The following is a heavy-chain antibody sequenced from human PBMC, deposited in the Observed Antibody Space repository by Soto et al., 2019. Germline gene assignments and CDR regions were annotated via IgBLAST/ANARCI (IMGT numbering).Heavy chain of an antibody. CDR1: GLTFSSYA. D-gene: IGHD3-9*01. Sequence: GGSLRLSCAAPGLTFSSYAMGWVHQAPGKGLEWVSAISGSGGSTYYADSVKGRFTISRDNSKNTLYLQMNSLRAEDTAVYYCAKKDGYYDILTGYPFFDYCGQGTLVTVSS. CDR2: ISGSGGST. V-gene: IGHV3-23*01. CDR3: AKKDGYYDILTGYPFFDY. J-gene: IGHJ4*02.